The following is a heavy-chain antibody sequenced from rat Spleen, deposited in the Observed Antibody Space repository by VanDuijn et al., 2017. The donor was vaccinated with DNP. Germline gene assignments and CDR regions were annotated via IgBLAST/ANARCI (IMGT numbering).Heavy chain of an antibody. CDR1: GFIFSDYN. CDR3: TTLNFYASLSEYFDY. CDR2: IINDGKRT. J-gene: IGHJ2*01. Sequence: EVHLVESGGGLVQPGRSLKLSCAASGFIFSDYNMAWVRQAPKKGLEWVATIINDGKRTYYRDSVKGRFTISRDNAKSILYLQTDSLRSEDTATYYCTTLNFYASLSEYFDYWGQGVMVTVSS. V-gene: IGHV5S10*01. D-gene: IGHD1-12*01.